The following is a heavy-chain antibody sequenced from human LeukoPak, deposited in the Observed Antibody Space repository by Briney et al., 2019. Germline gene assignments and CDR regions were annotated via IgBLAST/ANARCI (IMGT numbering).Heavy chain of an antibody. V-gene: IGHV1-2*06. J-gene: IGHJ4*02. CDR2: INPNSGGT. D-gene: IGHD3-3*01. CDR1: GYTFTGYY. CDR3: ARGEAERITIFGVVMQEHGQDY. Sequence: ASVKVSCKASGYTFTGYYMHWVRQAPGQGLEWMGRINPNSGGTNYAQKFQGRVTMTRDTSISTAYMELSRLRSDDTAVYYCARGEAERITIFGVVMQEHGQDYWGQGTLGTVSS.